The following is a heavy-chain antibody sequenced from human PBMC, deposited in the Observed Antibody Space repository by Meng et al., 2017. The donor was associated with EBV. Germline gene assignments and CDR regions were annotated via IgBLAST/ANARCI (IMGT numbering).Heavy chain of an antibody. V-gene: IGHV1-18*01. J-gene: IGHJ4*02. D-gene: IGHD3-22*01. CDR1: GYTFTSYG. CDR3: ARDGRLYDTPSPFDY. Sequence: QVPLVQSGAEGKKPGASVKVSCKASGYTFTSYGISWVRQAPGQGLEWMGWISAYNGNTNYAQKLQGRVTMTTDTSTSTAYMELRSLRSDDTAVYYCARDGRLYDTPSPFDYWGQGTLVTVSS. CDR2: ISAYNGNT.